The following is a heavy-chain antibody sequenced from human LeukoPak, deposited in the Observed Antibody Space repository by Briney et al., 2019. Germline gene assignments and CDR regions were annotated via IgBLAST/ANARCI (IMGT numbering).Heavy chain of an antibody. V-gene: IGHV3-23*01. CDR2: ISDSGTDT. CDR1: GFTFSSYA. CDR3: ARARSYYYGLDV. J-gene: IGHJ6*02. Sequence: PGGSLRLSCAASGFTFSSYAMTWVRQAPGKGLEWVSVISDSGTDTYYADSVKGRFTISRDNSKTTLYLQMNSLRAEDTAVYYCARARSYYYGLDVWGQGTTVTVSS.